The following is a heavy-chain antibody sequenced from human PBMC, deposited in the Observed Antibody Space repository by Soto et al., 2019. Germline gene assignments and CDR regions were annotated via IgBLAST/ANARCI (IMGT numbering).Heavy chain of an antibody. CDR3: ARDYVKYGMDV. Sequence: QVQFVQSGTEVKEPGASVRVSCTASGSTFTAITLHWVRQAPGQRLEWMGCIHAGSDNTEYSQKFQDRLTINRDTSATIVYMDLSSLRSEDTALYYCARDYVKYGMDVWGQGTTGTVSS. J-gene: IGHJ6*01. D-gene: IGHD3-10*02. CDR2: IHAGSDNT. V-gene: IGHV1-3*01. CDR1: GSTFTAIT.